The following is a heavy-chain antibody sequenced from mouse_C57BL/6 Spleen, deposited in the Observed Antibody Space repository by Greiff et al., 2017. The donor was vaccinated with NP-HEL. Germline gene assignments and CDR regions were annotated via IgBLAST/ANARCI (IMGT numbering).Heavy chain of an antibody. CDR2: ISYDGSN. Sequence: ESGPGLVKPSQSLSLTCSVTGYSITSGYYWNWIRQFPGNKLEWMGYISYDGSNNYNPSLKNRISITRDTSKNQFFLKLNSVTTEDTATYYCARDPYYDYDGGYFDVWGTGTTVTVSS. CDR1: GYSITSGYY. CDR3: ARDPYYDYDGGYFDV. D-gene: IGHD2-4*01. V-gene: IGHV3-6*01. J-gene: IGHJ1*03.